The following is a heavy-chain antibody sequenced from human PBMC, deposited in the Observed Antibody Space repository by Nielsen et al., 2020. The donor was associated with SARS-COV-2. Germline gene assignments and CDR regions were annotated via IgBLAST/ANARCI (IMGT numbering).Heavy chain of an antibody. CDR2: TNSKVDGGTT. V-gene: IGHV3-15*01. Sequence: GGSLTLSCAASGFTFSNPWMNWVRQAPAKGLEWVGRTNSKVDGGTTDYAGPAKGRFTISRDDSKNTLYLQMNSLKTEDTAVYYCTTGGITMVRGVMQDWGQGTRVTVSP. J-gene: IGHJ1*01. D-gene: IGHD3-10*01. CDR3: TTGGITMVRGVMQD. CDR1: GFTFSNPW.